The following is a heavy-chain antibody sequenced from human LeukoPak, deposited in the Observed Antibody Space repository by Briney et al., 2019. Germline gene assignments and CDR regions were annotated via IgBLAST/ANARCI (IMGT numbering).Heavy chain of an antibody. Sequence: PGGSLRLCCTASGFTFSTYSMIWVRQAPGKGLEWVSYISSSSGTIYYADSVKGRFTISRDNAKDSMYLQMNGLTDEDTAVYYCARVRPGWYVDYWGQGTLVTVSS. CDR1: GFTFSTYS. CDR3: ARVRPGWYVDY. D-gene: IGHD6-19*01. V-gene: IGHV3-48*02. CDR2: ISSSSGTI. J-gene: IGHJ4*02.